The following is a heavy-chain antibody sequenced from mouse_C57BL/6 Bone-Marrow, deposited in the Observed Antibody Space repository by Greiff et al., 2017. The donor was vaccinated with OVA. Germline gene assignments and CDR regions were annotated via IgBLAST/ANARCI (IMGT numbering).Heavy chain of an antibody. Sequence: VQRVESGPELVKPGASVKISCKASGYSFTSYYIHWVRQRPGQGLEWIGWIYPGSGNTKYTEKFKGKVTLTADTSSSTAYMQISSLTSDDAAVYYCAGYGNLFAYWGQGTLVTVSA. CDR2: IYPGSGNT. CDR1: GYSFTSYY. CDR3: AGYGNLFAY. J-gene: IGHJ3*01. D-gene: IGHD2-1*01. V-gene: IGHV1-66*01.